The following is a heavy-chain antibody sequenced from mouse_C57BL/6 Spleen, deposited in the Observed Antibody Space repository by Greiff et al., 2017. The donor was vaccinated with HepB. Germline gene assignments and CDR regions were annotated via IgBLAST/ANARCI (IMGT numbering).Heavy chain of an antibody. Sequence: VQLQQSGAELVRPGASVTLSCKASGYTFTDYEMHWVKQTPVHGLEWIGAIDPETGGTAYNQKFKGKAILTADKSSSTAYMELRSLTSEDSAVYYCTRESPIYYYGSSPFWGQGTTLTVSS. V-gene: IGHV1-15*01. CDR3: TRESPIYYYGSSPF. CDR2: IDPETGGT. CDR1: GYTFTDYE. D-gene: IGHD1-1*01. J-gene: IGHJ2*01.